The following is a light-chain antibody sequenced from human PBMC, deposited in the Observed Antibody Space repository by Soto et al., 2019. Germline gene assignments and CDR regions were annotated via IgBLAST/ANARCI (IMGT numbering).Light chain of an antibody. V-gene: IGKV3-20*01. Sequence: EIVVTKSPGTLSLSPGERATLSCRASQSVSSIYLAWYQQKPGQAPRLLIYGASSRATGIPDRFSGSGSGTDFTLTISRLEPEDFAVYYCQQFGSSPLFTFGPGNKVDVK. CDR2: GAS. J-gene: IGKJ3*01. CDR3: QQFGSSPLFT. CDR1: QSVSSIY.